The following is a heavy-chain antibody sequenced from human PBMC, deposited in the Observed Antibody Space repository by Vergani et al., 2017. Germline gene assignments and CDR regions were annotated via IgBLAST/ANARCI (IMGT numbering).Heavy chain of an antibody. Sequence: EVQLEESGGGLVLPGRSLRLSCVASGFTSAGYAMHWVRQAPGKGLEWVSGISWNSNSIGYADSVKGRFTISRDNGKNSRYLQMNSLRAEDTALYYCAKDLGTSSGGGWFDPWGQGTLVTVSS. CDR2: ISWNSNSI. V-gene: IGHV3-9*02. D-gene: IGHD6-6*01. CDR1: GFTSAGYA. J-gene: IGHJ5*02. CDR3: AKDLGTSSGGGWFDP.